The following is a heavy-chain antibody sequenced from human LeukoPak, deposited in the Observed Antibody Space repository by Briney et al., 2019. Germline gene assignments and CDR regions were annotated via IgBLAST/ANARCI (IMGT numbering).Heavy chain of an antibody. CDR1: GFSFGRDW. D-gene: IGHD5-18*01. CDR2: VKQDGTEK. CDR3: ARDQRYSYGYQGY. V-gene: IGHV3-7*01. Sequence: GGSLRLTCVASGFSFGRDWISWVRQAPGKGLEWVACVKQDGTEKNYVVSVWGRFTVSVDNGKNSLYLQMNSLRAEDTAVYYCARDQRYSYGYQGYWGQGTLVTVSS. J-gene: IGHJ4*02.